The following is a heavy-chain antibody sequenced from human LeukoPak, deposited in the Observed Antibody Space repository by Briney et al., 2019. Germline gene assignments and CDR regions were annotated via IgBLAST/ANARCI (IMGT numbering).Heavy chain of an antibody. D-gene: IGHD3-3*01. CDR2: INHSGST. Sequence: SETLSLTCAVSGGSFSGYYWSWIRQPPGKGLEWIGEINHSGSTNYNPSLKSRVTISVDTSKNQFSLKLSSVTAADTAVYYCARRDYDFWSGPYGYMDVWGKGTTVTASS. J-gene: IGHJ6*03. CDR1: GGSFSGYY. CDR3: ARRDYDFWSGPYGYMDV. V-gene: IGHV4-34*01.